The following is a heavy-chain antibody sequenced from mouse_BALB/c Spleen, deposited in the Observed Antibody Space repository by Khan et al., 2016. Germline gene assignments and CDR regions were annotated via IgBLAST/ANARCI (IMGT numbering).Heavy chain of an antibody. V-gene: IGHV1S137*01. CDR1: GYTFTDYA. CDR3: ASEGLNYDYAMDY. J-gene: IGHJ4*01. Sequence: QVQLQQSGAELVRPGVSVKISCKGSGYTFTDYAMHWVKQSHAKSLEWIGVISPYYGDTSYNQKFEGKATMTVDKSSSTAYMELARLTSDDSAIYYCASEGLNYDYAMDYWGQGTSVTVSS. CDR2: ISPYYGDT. D-gene: IGHD2-1*01.